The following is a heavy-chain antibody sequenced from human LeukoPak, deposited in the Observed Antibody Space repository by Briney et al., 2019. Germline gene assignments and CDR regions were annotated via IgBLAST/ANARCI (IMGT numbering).Heavy chain of an antibody. CDR1: GYTFTGYY. V-gene: IGHV1-2*02. Sequence: ASVKVSCKASGYTFTGYYMHWVRQAPGQGLEWMGWINPNSGGTNYAQKFQGRVTMIRDTSISTAYMELSRLRSDDTAVYYCARDRVGYSSGWFDYWGQGTLVTVSS. CDR2: INPNSGGT. J-gene: IGHJ4*02. D-gene: IGHD6-19*01. CDR3: ARDRVGYSSGWFDY.